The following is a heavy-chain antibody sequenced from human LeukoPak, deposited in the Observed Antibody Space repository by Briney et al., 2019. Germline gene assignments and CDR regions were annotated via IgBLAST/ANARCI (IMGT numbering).Heavy chain of an antibody. D-gene: IGHD2-21*02. J-gene: IGHJ4*02. CDR1: GFTFSDYW. Sequence: GGSLRLSCVASGFTFSDYWMSWVRQAPGKGLEWVANIKQDGSEKYYVDSVKGRFTISRDNAKNSLYLQMNSLRAEDTAVYYCAREVTPYWGQGTLVTVSS. V-gene: IGHV3-7*01. CDR2: IKQDGSEK. CDR3: AREVTPY.